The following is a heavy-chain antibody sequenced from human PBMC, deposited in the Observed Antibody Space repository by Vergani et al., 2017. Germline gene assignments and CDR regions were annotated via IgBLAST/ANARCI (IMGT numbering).Heavy chain of an antibody. J-gene: IGHJ4*02. CDR1: GGSFSGYY. CDR2: INHSGST. D-gene: IGHD6-19*01. CDR3: ARGGEERAVAGRFDY. Sequence: QVQLQQWGAGLLKPSETLSLTCAVYGGSFSGYYWSWIRQPPGKGLEWIGEINHSGSTNYNPSLKSRVTISVDTSKNQFSLKLSSVTAADTAVYYCARGGEERAVAGRFDYWGQGTLVTVSS. V-gene: IGHV4-34*01.